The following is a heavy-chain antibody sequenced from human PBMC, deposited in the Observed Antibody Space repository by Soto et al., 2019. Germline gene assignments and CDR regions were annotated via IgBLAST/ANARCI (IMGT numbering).Heavy chain of an antibody. V-gene: IGHV3-23*01. Sequence: EVQLLESGGGLVQPGGSLRLSCAASGFTFSSYAMSWVRQAPGKGLEWVSAISGSGGSTYYADSVKGGFTISRDNSKNPLYLQMNSLRAEDTAVYYCAKDFTGYSYGSRLDAFAIWRKGPMVTVSS. CDR3: AKDFTGYSYGSRLDAFAI. J-gene: IGHJ3*02. CDR2: ISGSGGST. D-gene: IGHD5-18*01. CDR1: GFTFSSYA.